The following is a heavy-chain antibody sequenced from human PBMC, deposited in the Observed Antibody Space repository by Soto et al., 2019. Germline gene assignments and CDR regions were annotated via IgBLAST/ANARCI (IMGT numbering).Heavy chain of an antibody. D-gene: IGHD1-26*01. CDR3: VRVQSKGADTHYRCYHYYGMDV. Sequence: QVHLVESGGGVVQPGRSLRLSCAASGFTFSTYAMHWVRQAPGKGLEWVAVISYDGSYKYYADSVKGRFTISRDNSKNMLYLQMNSLGAEDTAVYYCVRVQSKGADTHYRCYHYYGMDVWGQGTTVTVSS. V-gene: IGHV3-30*04. J-gene: IGHJ6*02. CDR1: GFTFSTYA. CDR2: ISYDGSYK.